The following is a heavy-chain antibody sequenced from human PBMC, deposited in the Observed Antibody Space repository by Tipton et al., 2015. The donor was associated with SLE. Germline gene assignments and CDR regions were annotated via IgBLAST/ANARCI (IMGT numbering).Heavy chain of an antibody. J-gene: IGHJ4*02. Sequence: TLSLTCSVSGYSISSGFYWGWLRQSPGKGLEWIGSIYHSGSTQYNPSLKSRVTISVGTSGNQVSLRLRSVTAADTAVYYCARDLFVEFYRSWSDYAYYFDYWGQGVLVTVSS. CDR3: ARDLFVEFYRSWSDYAYYFDY. CDR1: GYSISSGFY. V-gene: IGHV4-38-2*02. D-gene: IGHD3-3*01. CDR2: IYHSGST.